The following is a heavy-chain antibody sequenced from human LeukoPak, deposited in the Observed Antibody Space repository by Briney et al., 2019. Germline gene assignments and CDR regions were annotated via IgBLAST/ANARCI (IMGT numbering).Heavy chain of an antibody. V-gene: IGHV4-30-2*01. D-gene: IGHD3-16*01. CDR3: TRRWGYYYYYMDV. J-gene: IGHJ6*03. CDR2: INHTGST. CDR1: GGSISSGGYY. Sequence: SQTLSLTCTVSGGSISSGGYYWTWIRQPPGKGLEWIGEINHTGSTNNNPSLKSRVTISVDTSKNQFSLKLSSVTAADTAVYYCTRRWGYYYYYMDVWGKGTTVTVSS.